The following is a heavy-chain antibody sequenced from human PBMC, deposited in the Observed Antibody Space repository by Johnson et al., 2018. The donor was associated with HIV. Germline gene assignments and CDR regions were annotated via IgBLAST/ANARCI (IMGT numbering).Heavy chain of an antibody. Sequence: QVQLVESGGGLVQPGGSLRLSCAASGFTVSTNYMSWIRQAPGKGLEWVSYISSSGTTIFYADSVKGRFTISRDNAKNSLYLQMNSLRAEDTAVYYCARYSISSRDTFDIWGQGTMVTVSS. CDR3: ARYSISSRDTFDI. J-gene: IGHJ3*02. D-gene: IGHD6-13*01. V-gene: IGHV3-11*04. CDR1: GFTVSTNY. CDR2: ISSSGTTI.